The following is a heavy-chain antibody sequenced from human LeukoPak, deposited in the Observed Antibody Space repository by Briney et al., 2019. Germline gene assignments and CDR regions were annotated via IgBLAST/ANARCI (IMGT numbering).Heavy chain of an antibody. J-gene: IGHJ4*02. CDR1: GITLSNYG. CDR3: AKATGYSSGWYPD. Sequence: GGSLRLSCAVSGITLSNYGMSWVRQAPGKGLEWVSGISGGGGNTYYADSVKGRFTISRDNSKNTLHLQMNSLRAEDTAVYYCAKATGYSSGWYPDWGQGTLVTVSS. V-gene: IGHV3-23*01. CDR2: ISGGGGNT. D-gene: IGHD6-19*01.